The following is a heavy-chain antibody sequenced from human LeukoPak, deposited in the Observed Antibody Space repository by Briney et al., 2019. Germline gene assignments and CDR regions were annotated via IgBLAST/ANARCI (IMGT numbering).Heavy chain of an antibody. CDR2: IIPILGIA. V-gene: IGHV1-69*04. J-gene: IGHJ3*02. D-gene: IGHD3-22*01. CDR1: GGTFSSYA. CDR3: ASETATYYYDSSGSPFDI. Sequence: ASVKVSCKASGGTFSSYAISWVRQAPGQGLEWMGRIIPILGIANYAQKFQGRVTITADKSTSTAYMELSSLRSEDTAVYYCASETATYYYDSSGSPFDIWGHGTMVTVSS.